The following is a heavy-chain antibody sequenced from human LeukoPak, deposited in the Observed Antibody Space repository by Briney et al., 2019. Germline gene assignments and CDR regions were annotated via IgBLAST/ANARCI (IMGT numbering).Heavy chain of an antibody. D-gene: IGHD3-10*01. V-gene: IGHV3-15*01. Sequence: GGSLRLSCAASGFTFSNAWMSWVRQAPGKGLEWVGRIKSKTDGGTTDYAAPVKGRFTISRDDSKNTLYLQMNSLKTEDTAVYYCTTKNRATPGKGTDYWGQGTLVTVSS. CDR1: GFTFSNAW. J-gene: IGHJ4*02. CDR2: IKSKTDGGTT. CDR3: TTKNRATPGKGTDY.